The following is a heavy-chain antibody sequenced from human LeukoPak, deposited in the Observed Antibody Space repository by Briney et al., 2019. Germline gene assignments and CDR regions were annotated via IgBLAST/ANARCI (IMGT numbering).Heavy chain of an antibody. D-gene: IGHD3-10*01. CDR2: INPNSGGT. CDR1: GYTFTGYY. Sequence: VASVTVSCKASGYTFTGYYMHWVRQAPGQGLEWMGWINPNSGGTNYAEKLQGGVTMTRDTSISTAYMELSRLTSDDTAVYYCARGGGNYYGMDVWGQGTTVTVSS. CDR3: ARGGGNYYGMDV. V-gene: IGHV1-2*02. J-gene: IGHJ6*02.